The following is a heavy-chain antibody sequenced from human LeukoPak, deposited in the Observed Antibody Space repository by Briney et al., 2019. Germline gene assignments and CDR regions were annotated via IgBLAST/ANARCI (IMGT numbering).Heavy chain of an antibody. CDR3: ARHVYGEYGPGDY. J-gene: IGHJ4*02. Sequence: PSETLSLTRTVSGDSFSSSSHYWGWLRQPPGRGLEWIGSIRNSGNTYYSPSLKSRVTISVDTSKNQFSLKLSSVTAADTAVYYCARHVYGEYGPGDYWGQGILVTVSS. CDR1: GDSFSSSSHY. CDR2: IRNSGNT. D-gene: IGHD4-17*01. V-gene: IGHV4-39*01.